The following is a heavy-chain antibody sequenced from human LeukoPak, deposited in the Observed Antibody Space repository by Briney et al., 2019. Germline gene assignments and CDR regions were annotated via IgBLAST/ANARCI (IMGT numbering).Heavy chain of an antibody. V-gene: IGHV1-69*13. CDR1: GGTFSSYA. CDR2: IIPIFGTA. J-gene: IGHJ6*03. CDR3: ARDGDCSSTSCYTANYYYYMDV. Sequence: GASVRVSCKASGGTFSSYAISWVRQAPGQGLEWMGGIIPIFGTANYAQKFQGRVTITADESTSTAYMELSGLRSEDTAVYYCARDGDCSSTSCYTANYYYYMDVWGKGTTVTVSS. D-gene: IGHD2-2*02.